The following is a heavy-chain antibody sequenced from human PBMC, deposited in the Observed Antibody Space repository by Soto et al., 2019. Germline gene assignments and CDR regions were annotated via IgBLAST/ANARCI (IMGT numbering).Heavy chain of an antibody. Sequence: PSETLSLTCAVYGGSFSGYYWGWIRQPPGKGLEWIGEINHSGSTNYNPSLKSRVTISVDTSKNQFSLKLSSVTAADTAVYYCARGRKHIVVVPAATTYYYYYMDVWGKGTTVTVSS. CDR2: INHSGST. J-gene: IGHJ6*03. CDR3: ARGRKHIVVVPAATTYYYYYMDV. D-gene: IGHD2-2*01. V-gene: IGHV4-34*01. CDR1: GGSFSGYY.